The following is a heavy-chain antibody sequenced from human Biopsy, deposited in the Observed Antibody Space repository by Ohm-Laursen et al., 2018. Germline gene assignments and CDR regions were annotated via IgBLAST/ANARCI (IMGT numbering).Heavy chain of an antibody. V-gene: IGHV3-23*01. CDR2: ISGSGAST. CDR1: GFIFSRND. CDR3: VKAYSAIYWFDP. J-gene: IGHJ5*02. D-gene: IGHD2-21*01. Sequence: SRRLSCAASGFIFSRNDMSWVRQAPEKGLEWVSGISGSGASTYYADSVKGRFTISRDNSKNTLFLQMDSLRADDTAAYYCVKAYSAIYWFDPWGQGTLVTVSS.